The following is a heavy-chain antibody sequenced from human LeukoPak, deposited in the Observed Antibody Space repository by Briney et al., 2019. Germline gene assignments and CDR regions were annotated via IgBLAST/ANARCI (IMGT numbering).Heavy chain of an antibody. V-gene: IGHV4-34*01. Sequence: KPSETLSLTCAVYGGSFSGYYWSWIRQPPGKGLEWIGEINHSGSTNYNPSLKSRVTISVDTSKNQFSLKLSSVAAADTAVYYCARADDVLLWFGGRPGRGFDPWGQGTLVTVSS. J-gene: IGHJ5*02. CDR3: ARADDVLLWFGGRPGRGFDP. D-gene: IGHD3-10*01. CDR2: INHSGST. CDR1: GGSFSGYY.